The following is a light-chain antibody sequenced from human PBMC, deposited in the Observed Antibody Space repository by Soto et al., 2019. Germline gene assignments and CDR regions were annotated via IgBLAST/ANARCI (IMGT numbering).Light chain of an antibody. CDR3: SSYSHRTTPYV. CDR1: GSDVGGYNF. J-gene: IGLJ1*01. CDR2: DVS. V-gene: IGLV2-14*03. Sequence: QSVLTQPASVSGSPGQSITISCTGSGSDVGGYNFVSWYQQHPGKAPKLMISDVSNRPSGVSNRFSGSKSGNTASLTISGLQAEDEADYYCSSYSHRTTPYVFGTGTKLTVL.